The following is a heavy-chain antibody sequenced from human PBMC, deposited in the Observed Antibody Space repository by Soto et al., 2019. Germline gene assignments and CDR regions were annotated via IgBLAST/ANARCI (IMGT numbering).Heavy chain of an antibody. V-gene: IGHV3-7*01. CDR1: GFTLSSYW. D-gene: IGHD6-19*01. Sequence: PGGSLRLSCAASGFTLSSYWMNWVRQAPGKGLEWVANIKQDGSEKYYVDSVKGRFFISRDNAKNSLYLQLNSLRAEDTAVYYCARDADASGWYHYGMDVWGQGTLVTVSS. J-gene: IGHJ6*02. CDR2: IKQDGSEK. CDR3: ARDADASGWYHYGMDV.